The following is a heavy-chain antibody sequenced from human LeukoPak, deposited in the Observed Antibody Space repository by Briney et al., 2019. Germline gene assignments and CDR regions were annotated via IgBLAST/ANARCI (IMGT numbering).Heavy chain of an antibody. CDR1: GFTFSSYA. Sequence: PGRSLRLSCAASGFTFSSYAMHWARQAPGKGLEWVAVISYDGSNKYYADSVKGRFTISRDNAKNSLYLQMNSLRAEDTAVYYCARAYGDYDFRCDYWGQGTLVTVSS. J-gene: IGHJ4*02. CDR2: ISYDGSNK. CDR3: ARAYGDYDFRCDY. V-gene: IGHV3-30*04. D-gene: IGHD4-17*01.